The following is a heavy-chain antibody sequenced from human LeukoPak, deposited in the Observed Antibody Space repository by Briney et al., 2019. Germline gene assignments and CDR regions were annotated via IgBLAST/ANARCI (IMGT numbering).Heavy chain of an antibody. J-gene: IGHJ5*02. CDR1: GGSISSSTYY. V-gene: IGHV4-39*01. Sequence: SETLSLTCTVSGGSISSSTYYWGWIRQPPGKGLEWIGSIYYSGRTYYNPSLKSRVTISVDTSNNQFSLILSSVTATDTAIYYCARVRSASNWLDPWGQGTLVTVSS. CDR3: ARVRSASNWLDP. CDR2: IYYSGRT. D-gene: IGHD6-19*01.